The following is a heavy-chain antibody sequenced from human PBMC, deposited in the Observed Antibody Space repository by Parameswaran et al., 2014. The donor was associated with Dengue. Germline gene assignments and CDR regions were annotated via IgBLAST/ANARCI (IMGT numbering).Heavy chain of an antibody. Sequence: WIRQPPGKGLEWVSSISSSSSYIYCADSVKGRFTISRDNAKNSLYLQMNSLRAEDTAVYYCARDQYVSYSSSSDGSYRQEDYWGQGTLVTVSS. V-gene: IGHV3-21*01. J-gene: IGHJ4*02. D-gene: IGHD6-6*01. CDR3: ARDQYVSYSSSSDGSYRQEDY. CDR2: ISSSSSYI.